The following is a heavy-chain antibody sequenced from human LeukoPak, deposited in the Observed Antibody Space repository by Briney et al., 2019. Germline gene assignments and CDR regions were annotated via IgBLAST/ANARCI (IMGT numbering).Heavy chain of an antibody. CDR2: ISGSGGST. D-gene: IGHD1-7*01. V-gene: IGHV3-23*01. J-gene: IGHJ6*03. CDR1: GFTFSSYG. Sequence: QSGGSLRLSCAASGFTFSSYGMSWVRQAPGKGLEWVSAISGSGGSTYYADSVKGRFTISRDNSNNTLYLQMNSLRAEDTAVYYCAKRRGLELLYYYYMDVWGKGTTVTVSS. CDR3: AKRRGLELLYYYYMDV.